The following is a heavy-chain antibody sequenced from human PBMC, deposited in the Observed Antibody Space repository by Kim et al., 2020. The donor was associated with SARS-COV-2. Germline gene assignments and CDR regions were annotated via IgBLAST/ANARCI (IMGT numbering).Heavy chain of an antibody. CDR1: GYTFTGYY. J-gene: IGHJ6*02. D-gene: IGHD2-21*02. CDR3: ARELAYCGGDCYSRTDYYYYGMDV. CDR2: INPNSGGT. V-gene: IGHV1-2*04. Sequence: ASVKVSCKASGYTFTGYYMHWVRQAPGQGLEWMGWINPNSGGTNYAQKFQGWVTMTRDTSISTAYMELSRLRSDDTAVYYCARELAYCGGDCYSRTDYYYYGMDVWGQGTTVTVSS.